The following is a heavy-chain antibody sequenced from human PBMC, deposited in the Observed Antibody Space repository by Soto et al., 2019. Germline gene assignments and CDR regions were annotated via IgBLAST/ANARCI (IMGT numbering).Heavy chain of an antibody. J-gene: IGHJ6*03. CDR3: ARTPYSTPSYYDYYLDV. Sequence: QVQLQESGPGLVKPSDTLTLTCAVSGYSISSSNWWGWIRQPPGKGLEWIGYIYYSGSTYYNPSLKSRVTMLLGTSKNQFSLKLRSVTAVDRAVSYCARTPYSTPSYYDYYLDVWGKGTTDTVSS. CDR1: GYSISSSNW. V-gene: IGHV4-28*01. CDR2: IYYSGST. D-gene: IGHD4-4*01.